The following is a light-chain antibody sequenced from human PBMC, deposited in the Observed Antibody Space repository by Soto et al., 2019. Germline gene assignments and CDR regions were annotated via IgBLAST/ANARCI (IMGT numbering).Light chain of an antibody. Sequence: DIQMTQSPSSLYASVGDRVTITCQASQAINNYLTWYQQKPGQPPKLLIYGASILETGVPSRFSGSGSGKHFTFTISSLQPEDIATYYCQQYDNVPTFGQGTKLE. CDR3: QQYDNVPT. CDR1: QAINNY. V-gene: IGKV1-33*01. CDR2: GAS. J-gene: IGKJ2*01.